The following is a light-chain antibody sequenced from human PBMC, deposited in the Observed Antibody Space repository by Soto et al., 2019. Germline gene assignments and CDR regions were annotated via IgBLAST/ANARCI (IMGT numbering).Light chain of an antibody. V-gene: IGKV3-20*01. CDR3: QQYGNSPWT. Sequence: EIVLTQSPGTLSLSPGERATLSCRASQSVTSNYLAWYQQKPGQAPRLLIYGASRRATGIPDSISGSGSGTNFTLTINRLESEDFAVYYCQQYGNSPWTFGRGTKVEIK. J-gene: IGKJ1*01. CDR2: GAS. CDR1: QSVTSNY.